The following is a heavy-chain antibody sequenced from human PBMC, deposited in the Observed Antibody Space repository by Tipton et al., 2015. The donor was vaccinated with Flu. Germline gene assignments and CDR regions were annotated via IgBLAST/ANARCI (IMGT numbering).Heavy chain of an antibody. CDR1: GGSISGYY. V-gene: IGHV4-4*07. CDR3: AKRTTSGPYNWFDA. CDR2: IYTDGST. Sequence: TLSLTCSVSGGSISGYYWSWFRQPAGKGLEWIGRIYTDGSTNFNPSLKSRATMSVDTSKNLFSLNLSSMTAADAAVYYCAKRTTSGPYNWFDAWGQGTLVTVSS. J-gene: IGHJ5*02. D-gene: IGHD1-1*01.